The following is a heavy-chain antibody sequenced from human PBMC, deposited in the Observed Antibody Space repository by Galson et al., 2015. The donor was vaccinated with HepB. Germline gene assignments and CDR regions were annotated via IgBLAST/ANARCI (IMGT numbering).Heavy chain of an antibody. D-gene: IGHD4-11*01. CDR3: ARDWETVTTLSSY. Sequence: SLRLSCAASGFTFSSYSMNWVRQAPGKGLEWVSSISSSSSYIYYADSVKGRFTISRDNAKNSLYLQMNSLRAEDTAVYYCARDWETVTTLSSYWGQGTLVTVSS. V-gene: IGHV3-21*01. CDR1: GFTFSSYS. CDR2: ISSSSSYI. J-gene: IGHJ4*02.